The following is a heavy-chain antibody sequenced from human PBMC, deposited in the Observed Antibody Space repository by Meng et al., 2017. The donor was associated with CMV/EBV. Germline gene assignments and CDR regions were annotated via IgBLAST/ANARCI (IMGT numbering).Heavy chain of an antibody. CDR1: GYSFSDYY. D-gene: IGHD3-3*01. CDR3: ARFWSGYYKRGMDV. Sequence: ASVKVSCKASGYSFSDYYMHWVRQAPGQGLEWMGWINPNSGGTNYAQKLQGRVTMTTDTSTSTAYMELRSLRSDDTAVYYCARFWSGYYKRGMDVWGQGTTVTVSS. J-gene: IGHJ6*02. V-gene: IGHV1-2*02. CDR2: INPNSGGT.